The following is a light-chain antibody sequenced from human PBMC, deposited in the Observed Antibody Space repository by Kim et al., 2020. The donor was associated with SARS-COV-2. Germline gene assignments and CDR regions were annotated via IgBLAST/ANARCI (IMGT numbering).Light chain of an antibody. CDR3: SSRDSTGYHVL. Sequence: SSELTQDPAVSVALGQTVRLTCQGDSLRNYYATWYQQRPGQAPTLVLYGKYDRPSGIPDRFSGSTSGNTASLTITGAQAEDEGDYYCSSRDSTGYHVLFG. J-gene: IGLJ3*02. CDR1: SLRNYY. V-gene: IGLV3-19*01. CDR2: GKY.